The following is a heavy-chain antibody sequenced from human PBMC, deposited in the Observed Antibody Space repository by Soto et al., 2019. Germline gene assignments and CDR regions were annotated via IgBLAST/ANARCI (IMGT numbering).Heavy chain of an antibody. CDR1: AGSISSGTYY. V-gene: IGHV4-31*01. Sequence: QVQLQESGPGLVKPSQTLSLTCTVSAGSISSGTYYWNWIRQHTGKGLEWIGYMYYSGTTYYNPPLQTLVTISGDTSKNQFSLKLSSVTVADTAVYYCARGNDFRTGWFDPWGQGIMVTVSS. CDR3: ARGNDFRTGWFDP. D-gene: IGHD4-4*01. CDR2: MYYSGTT. J-gene: IGHJ5*02.